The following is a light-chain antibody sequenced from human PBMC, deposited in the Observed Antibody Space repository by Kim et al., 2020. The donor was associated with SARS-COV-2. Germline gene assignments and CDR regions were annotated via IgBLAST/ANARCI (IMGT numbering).Light chain of an antibody. CDR3: HQYNNWPYT. V-gene: IGKV3D-15*01. CDR1: QSVSNN. J-gene: IGKJ2*01. Sequence: VSPGERATLSCRASQSVSNNLAWYQQKPGQAPRLLIYGASTRASGISARFSGGGSGSEFTLTITSLQSEDFAVYYCHQYNNWPYTFGQGTKLEI. CDR2: GAS.